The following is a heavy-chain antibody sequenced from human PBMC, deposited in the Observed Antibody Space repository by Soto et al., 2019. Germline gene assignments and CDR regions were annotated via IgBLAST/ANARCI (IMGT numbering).Heavy chain of an antibody. CDR3: ARGYHSFDV. CDR1: GFTFSDHY. V-gene: IGHV3-72*01. CDR2: SGNKASGYTT. J-gene: IGHJ6*02. Sequence: VQLVESGGGLVQPGGSLRLSCAVSGFTFSDHYMDWVRQAPGKGLEWVGRSGNKASGYTTQYAASVRGRFSVSRDDSKTSLFLQMNSLETEDTAVYYCARGYHSFDVWGQGTTVTVSS. D-gene: IGHD1-20*01.